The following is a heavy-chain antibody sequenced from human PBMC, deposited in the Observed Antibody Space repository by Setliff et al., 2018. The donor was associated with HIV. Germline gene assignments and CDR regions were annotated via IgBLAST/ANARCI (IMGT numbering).Heavy chain of an antibody. CDR3: ARLTRITTAGH. V-gene: IGHV3-33*08. J-gene: IGHJ4*02. Sequence: PGGSLRLSCRGFRTTFSGYGLNWVRQAPGKGLEWVAVISFDGSSKYYADSVKGRFTISRDNSKNTLYLQMSSLRAEDTAVYYCARLTRITTAGHWGQGTLVTVSS. D-gene: IGHD6-13*01. CDR2: ISFDGSSK. CDR1: RTTFSGYG.